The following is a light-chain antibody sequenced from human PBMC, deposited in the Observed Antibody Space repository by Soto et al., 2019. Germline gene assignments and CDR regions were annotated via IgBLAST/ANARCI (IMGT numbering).Light chain of an antibody. Sequence: IVMKQSLATLSVSTGESATMSCRVSQSVSTNLAWYQQKPGQAPRLLFYDASNRATGIPARFSGSGSGTEFTLTINSLQSEDFAVYYCQQYDNWLPWTFGQGSMVDIK. CDR3: QQYDNWLPWT. CDR1: QSVSTN. CDR2: DAS. V-gene: IGKV3-15*01. J-gene: IGKJ1*01.